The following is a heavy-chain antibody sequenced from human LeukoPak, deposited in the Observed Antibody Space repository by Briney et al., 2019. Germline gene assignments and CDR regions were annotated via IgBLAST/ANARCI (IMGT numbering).Heavy chain of an antibody. Sequence: ASVKVSCKASGYTFTSYYMHWVRQAPGQGLEWMGVINPNSGGTNYAQKFQGRVTMTRDTSISTAYMELSRLRSDDTAVYYCARDHCSSTSCSSYYFDYWGQGTLVTVSS. D-gene: IGHD2-2*01. CDR1: GYTFTSYY. V-gene: IGHV1-2*02. J-gene: IGHJ4*02. CDR3: ARDHCSSTSCSSYYFDY. CDR2: INPNSGGT.